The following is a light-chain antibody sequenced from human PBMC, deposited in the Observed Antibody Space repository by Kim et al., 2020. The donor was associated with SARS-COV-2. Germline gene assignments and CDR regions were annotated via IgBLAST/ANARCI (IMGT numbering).Light chain of an antibody. Sequence: QSVLPQPPSASGTPGQWVTITCSGSSSNIGSNYVYWYQQLPGTAPKLLIYRNNQRSSGVPDRFSGSKSGTSASLAISGLRSEDEADYYCAAWDDSLSVPYVFWTGTKLTVL. V-gene: IGLV1-47*01. CDR1: SSNIGSNY. J-gene: IGLJ1*01. CDR2: RNN. CDR3: AAWDDSLSVPYV.